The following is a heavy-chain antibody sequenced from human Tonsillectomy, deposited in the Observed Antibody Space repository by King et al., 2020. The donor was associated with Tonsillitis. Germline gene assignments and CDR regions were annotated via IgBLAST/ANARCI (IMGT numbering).Heavy chain of an antibody. CDR2: IYSSGST. Sequence: VQLQESGPGLVKPSETLSLTCTVSGGSISSHYWSWIRQPAGKGLEWIGLIYSSGSTSDNPSLKSRVTMSIDTSKNQFSLKLTAVTAADTAVYYCAREAGATRYFDYWGQGTLVTVSS. J-gene: IGHJ4*02. CDR1: GGSISSHY. CDR3: AREAGATRYFDY. D-gene: IGHD1-26*01. V-gene: IGHV4-4*07.